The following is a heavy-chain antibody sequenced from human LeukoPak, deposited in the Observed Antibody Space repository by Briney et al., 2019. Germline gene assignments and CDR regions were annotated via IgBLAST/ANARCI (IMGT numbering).Heavy chain of an antibody. CDR2: IYSGGST. CDR3: ARDPWAGKGI. D-gene: IGHD6-19*01. V-gene: IGHV3-53*01. J-gene: IGHJ3*02. CDR1: GFTVSTNY. Sequence: PGGSLRLSCAASGFTVSTNYMSWVRQAPGEGLEWVSVIYSGGSTYYADSVEGRFTISRDNSKNTLYLQMNSLRAEDTAVYYCARDPWAGKGIWGQGTMVTVSS.